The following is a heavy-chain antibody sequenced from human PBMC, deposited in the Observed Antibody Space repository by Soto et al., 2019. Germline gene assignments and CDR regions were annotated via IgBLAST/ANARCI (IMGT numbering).Heavy chain of an antibody. CDR2: IYHSGST. Sequence: SETLSLTCAVSGGSISSGGYSWSWIRQPPGKGLEWIGYIYHSGSTYYNPSLKSRVTISVDRSKNKFSLKLSSLTAADTAVYYCARLPDYWGQGTLVTVSS. CDR3: ARLPDY. J-gene: IGHJ4*02. CDR1: GGSISSGGYS. V-gene: IGHV4-30-2*01.